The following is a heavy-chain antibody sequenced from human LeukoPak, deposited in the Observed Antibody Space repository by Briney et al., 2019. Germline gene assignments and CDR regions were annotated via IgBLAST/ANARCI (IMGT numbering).Heavy chain of an antibody. CDR2: IIPILGIT. V-gene: IGHV1-69*04. CDR3: ARDQKVGATPYFGMDV. CDR1: GGTFGSYA. Sequence: ASVKVSCKASGGTFGSYAFSWVRQAPGQGLEWMGRIIPILGITNYAQKFQGRVTIIADKFTSTAYMELSSLRSEDTAVYYCARDQKVGATPYFGMDVWGQGATVTVSS. D-gene: IGHD1-26*01. J-gene: IGHJ6*02.